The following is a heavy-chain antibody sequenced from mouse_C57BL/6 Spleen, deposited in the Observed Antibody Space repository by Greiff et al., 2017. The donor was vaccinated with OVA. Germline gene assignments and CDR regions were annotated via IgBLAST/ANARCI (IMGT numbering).Heavy chain of an antibody. CDR1: GYAFSSSW. V-gene: IGHV1-82*01. J-gene: IGHJ4*01. CDR2: IYPGDGDT. D-gene: IGHD2-2*01. Sequence: QVQLQQSGPELVKPGASVKISCKASGYAFSSSWMNWVKQRPGKGLEWIGRIYPGDGDTNYNGKFKGKATLTADKSSSTAYMQLSSLTSEDSAVYFCALYGYDENYAMDYWGQGTSVTVSS. CDR3: ALYGYDENYAMDY.